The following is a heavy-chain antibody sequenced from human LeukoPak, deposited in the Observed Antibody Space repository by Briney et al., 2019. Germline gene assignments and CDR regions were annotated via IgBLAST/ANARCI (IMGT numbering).Heavy chain of an antibody. J-gene: IGHJ5*02. CDR1: GYSFTTYW. V-gene: IGHV5-51*01. CDR3: ARQRASSGTVNWFDP. CDR2: IYPDDSDT. Sequence: GESLKISCETSGYSFTTYWIGWVRQRPGTGLEWVGAIYPDDSDTRYSPSFQGQVAISADRSIRTAYLKWNNLKASDTGMYYCARQRASSGTVNWFDPWGQGTLVTVSS. D-gene: IGHD3-10*01.